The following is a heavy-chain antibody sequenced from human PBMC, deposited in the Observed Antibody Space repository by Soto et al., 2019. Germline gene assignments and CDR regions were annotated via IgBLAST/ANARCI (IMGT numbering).Heavy chain of an antibody. CDR2: ISNNGDTT. CDR3: AKSRVFIGAIVTLLHA. CDR1: GFTFSSYA. D-gene: IGHD3-16*02. J-gene: IGHJ5*02. Sequence: EVQLLESGGGLVQPGGSLTLSCATSGFTFSSYAMVWVRQAAEKGLEWVASISNNGDTTYYADSVKGRFTISRGNSENTLYLQMNGLRAYDTALYFCAKSRVFIGAIVTLLHAWVQGPQVTVSS. V-gene: IGHV3-23*01.